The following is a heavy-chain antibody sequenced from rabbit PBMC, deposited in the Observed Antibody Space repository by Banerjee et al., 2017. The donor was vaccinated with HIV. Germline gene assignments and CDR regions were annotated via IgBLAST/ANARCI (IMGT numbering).Heavy chain of an antibody. CDR2: IYIGSGSS. CDR1: GFTISSSSW. CDR3: VREVAGRFGL. Sequence: EESGGGLVQPEGSLTLTCKASGFTISSSSWICWVRQAPGKGLEWIGCIYIGSGSSYYASWAKGRFTVSKTSSTTVTLQMTSLTAADTATYFCVREVAGRFGLWGPGTLVTVS. V-gene: IGHV1S45*01. J-gene: IGHJ4*01. D-gene: IGHD4-1*01.